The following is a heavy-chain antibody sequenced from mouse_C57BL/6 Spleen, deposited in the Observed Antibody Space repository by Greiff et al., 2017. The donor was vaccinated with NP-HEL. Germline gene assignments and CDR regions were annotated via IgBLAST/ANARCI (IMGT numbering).Heavy chain of an antibody. CDR1: GYAFSSYW. J-gene: IGHJ4*01. V-gene: IGHV1-80*01. CDR2: IYPGDGDT. CDR3: ARSDDDYGYYAMDY. D-gene: IGHD2-4*01. Sequence: VQLQQSGAELVKPGASVKISCKASGYAFSSYWMNWVKQRPGKGLEWIGQIYPGDGDTNYNGKFKGKATLTADKSSSTAYMQLSSLTSEDSAVYCCARSDDDYGYYAMDYWGQGTSVTVSS.